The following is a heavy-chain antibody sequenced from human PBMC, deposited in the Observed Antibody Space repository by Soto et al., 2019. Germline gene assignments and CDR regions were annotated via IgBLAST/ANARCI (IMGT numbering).Heavy chain of an antibody. CDR3: ARLVPDDY. D-gene: IGHD2-2*01. Sequence: GCSLSGYSMVGVRQAPGQGLEWMGWISAYNGNTNYAQKLQGRVTMTTDTSTSTAYMELRSLRSDDTAVYYCARLVPDDYWGQGTLVTVSS. V-gene: IGHV1-18*01. CDR2: ISAYNGNT. J-gene: IGHJ4*02. CDR1: GCSLSGYS.